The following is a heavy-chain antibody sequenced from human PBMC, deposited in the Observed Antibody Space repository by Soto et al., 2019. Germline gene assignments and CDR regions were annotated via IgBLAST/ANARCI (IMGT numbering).Heavy chain of an antibody. J-gene: IGHJ5*01. CDR2: VTGSGRST. D-gene: IGHD3-3*01. Sequence: EVQLLESGGGLVQPGGSLRLSCVASGFTFDSHAMTWVRQAPGKGLEWVSTVTGSGRSTYYGDSVKGRFTISRDKSKNTASLQMNSLSADDTAVSYCPTNEAYSNFWGASDWFGSWGQGTLVTVSS. CDR3: PTNEAYSNFWGASDWFGS. V-gene: IGHV3-23*01. CDR1: GFTFDSHA.